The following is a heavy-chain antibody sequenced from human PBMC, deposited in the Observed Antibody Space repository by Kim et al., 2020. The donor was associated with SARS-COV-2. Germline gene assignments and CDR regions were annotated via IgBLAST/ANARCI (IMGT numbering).Heavy chain of an antibody. D-gene: IGHD3-10*01. Sequence: GGSLRLSCAASGFTFSNYAMTWVRQAPRKGLEWVAAISVSGDRTFYADSVKGRFTISRDNLKNPLYLQMDSLRAEDTAIYYCAKYPQRESGSVTYLSYHYGVDVWGQGTTVTVSS. V-gene: IGHV3-23*01. J-gene: IGHJ6*02. CDR3: AKYPQRESGSVTYLSYHYGVDV. CDR2: ISVSGDRT. CDR1: GFTFSNYA.